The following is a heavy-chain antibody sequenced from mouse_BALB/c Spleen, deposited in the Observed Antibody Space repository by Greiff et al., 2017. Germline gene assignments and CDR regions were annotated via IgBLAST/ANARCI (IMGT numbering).Heavy chain of an antibody. CDR3: ARERGEGIYGNYRSYYFDY. J-gene: IGHJ2*01. Sequence: EVKLMESGGGLVKPGGSLKLSCAASGFTFSSYAMSWVRQSPEKRLEWVASISSGGSTYYPDSVKGRFTISRDNARNILYLQMSSLRSEDTAMYYCARERGEGIYGNYRSYYFDYWGQGTTLTVSS. V-gene: IGHV5-6-5*01. D-gene: IGHD2-1*01. CDR2: ISSGGST. CDR1: GFTFSSYA.